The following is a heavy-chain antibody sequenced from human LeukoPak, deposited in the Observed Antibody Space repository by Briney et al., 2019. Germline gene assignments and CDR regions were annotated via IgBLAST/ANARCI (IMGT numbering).Heavy chain of an antibody. D-gene: IGHD2-21*02. CDR2: ISSSSSYI. J-gene: IGHJ3*02. Sequence: PGGSLRLSCAASGFTFSSYSMNWVRQAPGKGLEWVSSISSSSSYIYYADSVKGRFTISRDNAKNSLYLQMNSLRAEDTAVYYCARDEAYCGGDCYPDAFDIWGQGTTVTVSS. CDR3: ARDEAYCGGDCYPDAFDI. V-gene: IGHV3-21*01. CDR1: GFTFSSYS.